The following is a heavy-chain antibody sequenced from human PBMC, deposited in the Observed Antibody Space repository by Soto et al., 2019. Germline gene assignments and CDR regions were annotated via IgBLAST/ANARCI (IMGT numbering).Heavy chain of an antibody. CDR1: GFTFNNYA. CDR2: ISSSGYST. J-gene: IGHJ4*02. CDR3: AKGSVVVAAKFDS. Sequence: GGSLRLSCGASGFTFNNYAMSWFRQAPGKGLEWVSAISSSGYSTYYADSVKGRFTISRDNSKNTVYLQMNNLRAEDTAVYYCAKGSVVVAAKFDSWGQGTLVTVSS. D-gene: IGHD2-21*02. V-gene: IGHV3-23*01.